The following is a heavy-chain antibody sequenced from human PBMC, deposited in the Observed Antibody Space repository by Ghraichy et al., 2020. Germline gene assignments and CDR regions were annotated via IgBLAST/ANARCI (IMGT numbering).Heavy chain of an antibody. D-gene: IGHD3-3*01. CDR1: GYTFTSSA. CDR3: ARLASAKIFPPDY. V-gene: IGHV1-18*04. J-gene: IGHJ4*02. Sequence: ASVKVSCKASGYTFTSSAISWVRQAPGQGLEWMGWISAYSGKTRYAENFQGRVTMTTDPSTSTAYMEVRSLNSDDTAVYYCARLASAKIFPPDYWGQGTLVIVSS. CDR2: ISAYSGKT.